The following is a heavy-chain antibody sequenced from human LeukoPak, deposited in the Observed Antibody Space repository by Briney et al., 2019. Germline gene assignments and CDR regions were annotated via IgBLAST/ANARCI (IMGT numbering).Heavy chain of an antibody. CDR3: ASRPYYHYGMDV. CDR2: IYYSGST. CDR1: GXSIGSYY. Sequence: SETLSLTCTVSGXSIGSYYWSWMRQPPGKGLEWIGYIYYSGSTNYNPSLKSRVTISVDTSKNQFSLKLSSVTAADTAVYYCASRPYYHYGMDVWGQGTTITVSS. V-gene: IGHV4-59*01. J-gene: IGHJ6*02.